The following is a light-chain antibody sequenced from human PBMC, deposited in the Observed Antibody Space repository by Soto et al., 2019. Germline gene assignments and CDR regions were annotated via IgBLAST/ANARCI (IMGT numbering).Light chain of an antibody. CDR2: DAS. CDR3: QQSSNWPPIN. V-gene: IGKV3-11*01. Sequence: EIVLTQSPATLSFSPGEIATLSCSASQIVSSYLAWYQQKPGQAPRLLIYDASNRATAIPARFSGSGSGTDFTLTISSLEPEDFAVYYCQQSSNWPPINFGQGTRLEIK. J-gene: IGKJ5*01. CDR1: QIVSSY.